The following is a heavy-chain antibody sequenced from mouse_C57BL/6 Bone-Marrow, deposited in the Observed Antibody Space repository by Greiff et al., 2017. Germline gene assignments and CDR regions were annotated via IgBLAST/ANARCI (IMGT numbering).Heavy chain of an antibody. V-gene: IGHV1-9*01. J-gene: IGHJ3*01. CDR1: GYTFTGYW. Sequence: VQLQQSGAELMKPGASVKLSCKATGYTFTGYWIEWVKQRPGHGLEWIGEILPGSGSTNYNEKFKGKATFTADTSSITAYMQLSSLTTEDSAIYYCARPDGYYSAWFAYWGQGTLVTVSA. D-gene: IGHD2-3*01. CDR2: ILPGSGST. CDR3: ARPDGYYSAWFAY.